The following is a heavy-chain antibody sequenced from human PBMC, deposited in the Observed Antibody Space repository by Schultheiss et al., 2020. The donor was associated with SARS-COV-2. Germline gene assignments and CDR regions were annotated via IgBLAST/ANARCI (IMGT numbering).Heavy chain of an antibody. Sequence: SETLSLTCAVSGGSISSSNWWSWVRQPPGKGLEWIGEVHHSGSTYYNPSLKSRVTISVHTSKKQFSLKLSSVTAADTAVYYCARGVTPRYNGDPHYWGQGTLVTVSS. CDR2: VHHSGST. CDR3: ARGVTPRYNGDPHY. V-gene: IGHV4-4*02. D-gene: IGHD4-17*01. J-gene: IGHJ4*02. CDR1: GGSISSSNW.